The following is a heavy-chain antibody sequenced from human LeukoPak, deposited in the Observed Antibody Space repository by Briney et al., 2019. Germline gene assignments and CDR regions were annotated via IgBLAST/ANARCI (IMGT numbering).Heavy chain of an antibody. J-gene: IGHJ4*02. CDR2: IYHSGST. CDR3: ARGYYDSSGYYYGY. CDR1: GGSISSGGYY. Sequence: SQTLSLTCTVSGGSISSGGYYWSWIRQPPGKGLEWIGYIYHSGSTYYNPSLKSRVTISVDRSKNQFSLKLSSVTAADTAVYYCARGYYDSSGYYYGYWGQGTLVTVSS. D-gene: IGHD3-22*01. V-gene: IGHV4-30-2*01.